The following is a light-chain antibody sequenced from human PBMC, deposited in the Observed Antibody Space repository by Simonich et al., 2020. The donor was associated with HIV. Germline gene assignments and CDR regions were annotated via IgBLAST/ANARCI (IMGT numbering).Light chain of an antibody. CDR2: GAS. J-gene: IGKJ3*01. CDR3: QQYGSSPFT. V-gene: IGKV3-20*01. CDR1: QRISSW. Sequence: TQSPSTLSASVGDRVTITCRASQRISSWLAWYQQKPGQAPRLLIYGASSRATGIPDRFSGSGSGTDFTLTISRLEPEDFAVYYCQQYGSSPFTFGPGTKVDIK.